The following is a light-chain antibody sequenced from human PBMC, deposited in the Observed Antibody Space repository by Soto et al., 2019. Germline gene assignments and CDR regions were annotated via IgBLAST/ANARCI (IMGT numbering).Light chain of an antibody. CDR2: NSY. CDR1: SSNIGSKT. Sequence: QSLLTQPPSASGTPGQRVTISCSGSSSNIGSKTVNWYQQLPGTVPKLLIYNSYQRPSGVPDRFSGSKSGTSASLAISGLQSEDEADYYCAAWDASLHGYVFGAGTKVTVL. V-gene: IGLV1-44*01. J-gene: IGLJ1*01. CDR3: AAWDASLHGYV.